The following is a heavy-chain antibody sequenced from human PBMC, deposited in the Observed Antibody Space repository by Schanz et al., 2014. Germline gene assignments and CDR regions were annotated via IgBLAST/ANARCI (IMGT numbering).Heavy chain of an antibody. Sequence: DVQLLESGGGLVQPGGSLRLSCAASGFTFSSHWMHWVRQDPGKGLLWVARSNSVGSNTDYADSVTVRFTISRDNSKNTLFLQMDSLRAGDAAVYYCARGLIASAGRAFDYWGQGTLVAVS. D-gene: IGHD6-13*01. J-gene: IGHJ4*02. CDR3: ARGLIASAGRAFDY. V-gene: IGHV3-74*02. CDR1: GFTFSSHW. CDR2: SNSVGSNT.